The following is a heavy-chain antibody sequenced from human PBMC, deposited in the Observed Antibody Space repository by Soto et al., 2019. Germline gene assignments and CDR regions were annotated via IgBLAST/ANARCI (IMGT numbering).Heavy chain of an antibody. D-gene: IGHD5-18*01. V-gene: IGHV1-3*01. J-gene: IGHJ4*02. CDR2: INACNGNT. CDR1: GYTFTSYG. CDR3: ARRRGYSYGTLDY. Sequence: ASVKVSCKSSGYTFTSYGISWVRQAPGQRLEWMGWINACNGNTKYSQKFQGRVTITRDTSASTAYMELSSLRSEDTAVYYCARRRGYSYGTLDYWGQGTLVTVSS.